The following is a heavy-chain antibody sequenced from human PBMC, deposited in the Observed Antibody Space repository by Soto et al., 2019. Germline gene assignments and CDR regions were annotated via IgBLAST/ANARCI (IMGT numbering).Heavy chain of an antibody. Sequence: PSETLSLTCTVSGGSISSSSYYWGWIRQPPGKGLEWIGSTYYSGSTYYNPSLKSRVTISVDTSKNQFSLKLSSVTAADTAVYYCARLTIWGYDMKYYYYYGMDVWGQGTTVTVSS. D-gene: IGHD5-12*01. CDR3: ARLTIWGYDMKYYYYYGMDV. J-gene: IGHJ6*02. CDR1: GGSISSSSYY. CDR2: TYYSGST. V-gene: IGHV4-39*01.